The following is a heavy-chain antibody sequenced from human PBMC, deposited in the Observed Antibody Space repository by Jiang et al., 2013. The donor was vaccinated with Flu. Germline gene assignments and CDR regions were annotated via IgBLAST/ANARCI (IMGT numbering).Heavy chain of an antibody. Sequence: LLKPSETLSLTCAVYGGSFSGYYWSWIRQPPGKGLEWIGEINHSGSTNYNPSLKSRVTISVDTSKNQFSLKLSSVTAADTAVYYCGYGGGGGVDYWGQGTLVTVSS. CDR1: GGSFSGYY. D-gene: IGHD4-23*01. J-gene: IGHJ4*02. CDR2: INHSGST. V-gene: IGHV4-34*01. CDR3: GYGGGGGVDY.